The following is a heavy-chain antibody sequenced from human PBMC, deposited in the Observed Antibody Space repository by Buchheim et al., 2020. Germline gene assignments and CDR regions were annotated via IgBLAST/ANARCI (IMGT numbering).Heavy chain of an antibody. Sequence: EVQLVESGGGLVQPGRSLRLSCTASGFTFGDYAMSWVRQAPGKGLEWVGFIRSKAYGGTTEYAASVKGRFTISRDDSKSIAYLQMNSLKTEDTAVYYCFTCGYSGYDWWTLDYWGQGTL. CDR3: FTCGYSGYDWWTLDY. J-gene: IGHJ4*02. CDR2: IRSKAYGGTT. V-gene: IGHV3-49*04. CDR1: GFTFGDYA. D-gene: IGHD5-12*01.